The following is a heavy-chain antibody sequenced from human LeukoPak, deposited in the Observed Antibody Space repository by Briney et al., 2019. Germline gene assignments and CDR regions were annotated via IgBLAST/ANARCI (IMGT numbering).Heavy chain of an antibody. J-gene: IGHJ4*02. CDR3: ARLENYYGSESYYKDY. Sequence: SETLSLTCAVYGGSFSGYYWSWIRQPPGKGLEWTGEINHSGSTNYNPSLKSRVTISVDTSKNQFSLKLSSVTAADTAVYYCARLENYYGSESYYKDYWGQGTLVTVSS. CDR2: INHSGST. D-gene: IGHD3-10*01. V-gene: IGHV4-34*01. CDR1: GGSFSGYY.